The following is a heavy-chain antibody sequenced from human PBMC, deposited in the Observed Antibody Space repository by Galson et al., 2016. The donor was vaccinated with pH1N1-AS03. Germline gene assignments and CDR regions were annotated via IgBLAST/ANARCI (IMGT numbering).Heavy chain of an antibody. CDR2: ISPTGETT. Sequence: RQAPGKGLEWVAAISPTGETTPYADSVKGRFIISRDNSKNTLFLEMDSLRAEDTAVYYCAKCDVSCQHSTLDYWGQGTLVTVSS. D-gene: IGHD2-2*01. CDR3: AKCDVSCQHSTLDY. V-gene: IGHV3-23*01. J-gene: IGHJ4*02.